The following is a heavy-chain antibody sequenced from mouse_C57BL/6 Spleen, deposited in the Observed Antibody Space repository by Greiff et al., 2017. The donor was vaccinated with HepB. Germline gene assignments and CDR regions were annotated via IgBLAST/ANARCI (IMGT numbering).Heavy chain of an antibody. CDR1: GYTFTSYW. Sequence: VQLQQPGAELVRPGSSVKLSCKASGYTFTSYWMHWVKQRPIQGLEWIGNIDPSDSETHYNQKFKDKDTLTVDKSSSTAYMQLSSLTSEDSAVYYSAREDYYGSSYEDAMDYWGQGTSVTVSS. V-gene: IGHV1-52*01. D-gene: IGHD1-1*01. CDR2: IDPSDSET. CDR3: AREDYYGSSYEDAMDY. J-gene: IGHJ4*01.